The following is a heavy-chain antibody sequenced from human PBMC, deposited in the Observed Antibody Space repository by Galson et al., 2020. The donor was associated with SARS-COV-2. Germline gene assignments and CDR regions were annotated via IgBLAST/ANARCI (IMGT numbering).Heavy chain of an antibody. D-gene: IGHD3-10*01. CDR1: GFPFSEFD. V-gene: IGHV3-74*01. Sequence: GESLKISCAASGFPFSEFDMHWVRQAPGKGLVWVSRINADGYTTFYADSVRGRFTISRDNAKNTLYLQMNSLRAEDTAVYYCASRGVLIPHTSFASWGQGTLVTVSS. J-gene: IGHJ4*02. CDR2: INADGYTT. CDR3: ASRGVLIPHTSFAS.